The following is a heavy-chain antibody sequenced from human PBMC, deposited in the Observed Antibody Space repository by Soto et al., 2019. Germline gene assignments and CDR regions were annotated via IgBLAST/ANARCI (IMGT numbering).Heavy chain of an antibody. V-gene: IGHV3-9*01. J-gene: IGHJ6*02. CDR2: ISWNSGSI. Sequence: EVQLVESGGGLVQPGRSLRLSCAASGFTFDDYAMHWVRQAPGKGLEWVSGISWNSGSIGYADSVKGRFTISRDNAKNSLYQQMNSLRAEDTALYYCAKDIGRGYSYGRYYYYGMDVWGQGTTVTVSS. D-gene: IGHD5-18*01. CDR1: GFTFDDYA. CDR3: AKDIGRGYSYGRYYYYGMDV.